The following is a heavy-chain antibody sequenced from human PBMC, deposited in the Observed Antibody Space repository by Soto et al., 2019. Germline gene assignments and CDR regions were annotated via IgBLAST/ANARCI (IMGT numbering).Heavy chain of an antibody. CDR1: GFTFSNYS. J-gene: IGHJ5*02. CDR2: ISSSTI. D-gene: IGHD6-19*01. Sequence: EVQLVESGGGLVQPGGSLRLSCAASGFTFSNYSMNWVRLAPGKGLEWVSYISSSTIYYADSVKGRFTISRDNAKNSLYLQMNSLRAEDTAVYYCARETQWLNWFDPWGQGTLVTVSS. V-gene: IGHV3-48*01. CDR3: ARETQWLNWFDP.